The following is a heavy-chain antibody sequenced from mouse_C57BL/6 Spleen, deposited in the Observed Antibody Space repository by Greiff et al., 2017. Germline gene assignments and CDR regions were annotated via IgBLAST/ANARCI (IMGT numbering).Heavy chain of an antibody. Sequence: VQLQQSGAELMKPGASVKLSCKATGYTFTGYWIEWVKQRPGHGLEWIGEILPGSGSTNYNEKFKGKATFTADTSSNTAYMQLSSLTTEDSAIYYGARRGYCYCSSSFAYWGQGTLVTVSA. D-gene: IGHD1-1*01. J-gene: IGHJ3*01. CDR1: GYTFTGYW. V-gene: IGHV1-9*01. CDR2: ILPGSGST. CDR3: ARRGYCYCSSSFAY.